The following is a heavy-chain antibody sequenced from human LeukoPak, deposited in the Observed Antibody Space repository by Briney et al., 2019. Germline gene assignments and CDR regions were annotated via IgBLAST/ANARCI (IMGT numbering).Heavy chain of an antibody. CDR3: ARPDSSGLYGAFDI. V-gene: IGHV3-30-3*01. Sequence: GGSLRLSCAASGFTFSSYAMHWVRQAPGKGLEWVAVISYDGSNKYYADSVKGRFTISRDNSKNTLYLQMNSLRAEDTAVYYCARPDSSGLYGAFDIWGQGTMVTVSS. J-gene: IGHJ3*02. D-gene: IGHD3-22*01. CDR2: ISYDGSNK. CDR1: GFTFSSYA.